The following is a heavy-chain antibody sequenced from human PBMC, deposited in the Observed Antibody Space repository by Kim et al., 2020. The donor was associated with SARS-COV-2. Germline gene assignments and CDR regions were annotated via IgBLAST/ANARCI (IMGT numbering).Heavy chain of an antibody. J-gene: IGHJ4*02. CDR3: ARGGDLANWGWYFDY. CDR2: ISAYNGNT. CDR1: GYTFTSYG. V-gene: IGHV1-18*04. Sequence: ASVKVSCKASGYTFTSYGISWVRQAPGQGLEWMGWISAYNGNTNYAQKLQGRVTMTTDTSTSTAYMELRSLRSDDTAVYYCARGGDLANWGWYFDYWGQGTLVTVSS. D-gene: IGHD7-27*01.